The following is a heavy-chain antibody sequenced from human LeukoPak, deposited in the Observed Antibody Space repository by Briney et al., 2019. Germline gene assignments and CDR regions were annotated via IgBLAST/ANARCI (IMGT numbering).Heavy chain of an antibody. D-gene: IGHD6-19*01. Sequence: GGSLRLSCAASGFTFSNYAMHWVRQAPGKGLEYVSAISSYGGSTYYANSVKGRFTISRDNSKNTLYLQMGSLRAEDTAVYYCAKGIAVAPTDYWGQGTLVTVSS. CDR2: ISSYGGST. V-gene: IGHV3-64*01. J-gene: IGHJ4*02. CDR1: GFTFSNYA. CDR3: AKGIAVAPTDY.